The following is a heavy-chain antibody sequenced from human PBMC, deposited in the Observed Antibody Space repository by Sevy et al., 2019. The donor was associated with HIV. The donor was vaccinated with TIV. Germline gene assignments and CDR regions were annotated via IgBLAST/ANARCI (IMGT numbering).Heavy chain of an antibody. J-gene: IGHJ6*02. CDR1: GFTFSSYS. V-gene: IGHV3-21*01. CDR2: ISSSSSYI. D-gene: IGHD6-13*01. CDR3: ARVKGSCWYGVYHYGMDV. Sequence: GGSLRLSCAASGFTFSSYSMNWVRQAPGKGLEWVSSISSSSSYIYYADSVKGRFTISRDNAKNSLYLQMNSLRAEDTAVYYCARVKGSCWYGVYHYGMDVWGQGTTVTVSS.